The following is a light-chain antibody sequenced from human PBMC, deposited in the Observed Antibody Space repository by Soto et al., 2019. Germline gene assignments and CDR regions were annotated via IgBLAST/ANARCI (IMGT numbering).Light chain of an antibody. Sequence: QSVLTQPPSASGTPGQRVTISCTGSRSDIGSNTVNWYHHLPGTAPKLLIYNDNQRPSGVPDRFSGSKSGTSASLDISGLQSEDEGDYYCASWHDILYTYNFGTGTKLTVL. CDR3: ASWHDILYTYN. J-gene: IGLJ1*01. V-gene: IGLV1-44*01. CDR1: RSDIGSNT. CDR2: NDN.